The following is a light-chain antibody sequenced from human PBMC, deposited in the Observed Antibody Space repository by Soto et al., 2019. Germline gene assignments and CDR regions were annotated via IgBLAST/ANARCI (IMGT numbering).Light chain of an antibody. CDR1: SSDVGGYNY. CDR2: DVT. V-gene: IGLV2-11*01. Sequence: QSALTQPRSVSGSPGQSVTISCTGTSSDVGGYNYVSRYQQHPGKAPKLMIYDVTKRPSGVPDRFSGSNSGNTASLTISGLQAEDEADYYCCSYAGSYTFGVFGTGTKVTVL. CDR3: CSYAGSYTFGV. J-gene: IGLJ1*01.